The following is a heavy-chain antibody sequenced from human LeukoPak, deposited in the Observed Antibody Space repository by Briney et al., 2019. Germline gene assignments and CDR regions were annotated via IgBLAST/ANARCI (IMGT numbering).Heavy chain of an antibody. CDR3: ARRGDRALDY. Sequence: EASETLSLTCTVSGVSISSGGYYWSWIRQHPGKGLEWIGYIYYSGSTYYNPSLKSRVTISVDTSKNQFSLKLSSVTAADTAVYYCARRGDRALDYWGQGTLVTVSS. CDR1: GVSISSGGYY. J-gene: IGHJ4*02. V-gene: IGHV4-31*03. CDR2: IYYSGST. D-gene: IGHD2-21*02.